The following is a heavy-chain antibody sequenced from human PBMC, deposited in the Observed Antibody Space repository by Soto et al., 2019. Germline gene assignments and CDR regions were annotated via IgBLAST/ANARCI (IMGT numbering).Heavy chain of an antibody. J-gene: IGHJ1*01. V-gene: IGHV4-59*01. CDR1: GGSISSYY. Sequence: PSETLSLTCTVSGGSISSYYWSWIRQPPGKGLEWIGYIYYSGSTNYNPSLKSRVTISVDTSKNQFSLKLSSVTAADTAVYYCARGEITMIPPAEYFQHWGQGTLVTVSS. CDR3: ARGEITMIPPAEYFQH. CDR2: IYYSGST. D-gene: IGHD3-22*01.